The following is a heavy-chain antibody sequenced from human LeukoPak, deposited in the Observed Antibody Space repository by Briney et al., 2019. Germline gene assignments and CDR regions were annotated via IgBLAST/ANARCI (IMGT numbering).Heavy chain of an antibody. CDR2: IIPIFGTA. J-gene: IGHJ4*02. Sequence: SVKVSCKASGGTFSSYAISWVRQAPGQGLEWMGRIIPIFGTANYAQKFQGRVTIATDESTSTVYMELSSLRSEDTAVYYCARDHDYGGNLDYWGQGTLVTVSS. CDR3: ARDHDYGGNLDY. CDR1: GGTFSSYA. D-gene: IGHD4-23*01. V-gene: IGHV1-69*05.